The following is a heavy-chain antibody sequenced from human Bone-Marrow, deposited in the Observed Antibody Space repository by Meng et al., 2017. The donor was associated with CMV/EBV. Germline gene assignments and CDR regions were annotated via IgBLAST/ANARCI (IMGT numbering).Heavy chain of an antibody. V-gene: IGHV1-46*01. CDR1: GYTFTSYY. D-gene: IGHD6-13*01. J-gene: IGHJ4*02. Sequence: ASVKVSCKASGYTFTSYYMHWVRQAPGQGLEWMGTINPSGGSTSYAQKFQGRVTMTRDTSTSTVYMELSSLRSEDTAVYYCARDRKVEQQLVELDYWGQGTLVTVSS. CDR3: ARDRKVEQQLVELDY. CDR2: INPSGGST.